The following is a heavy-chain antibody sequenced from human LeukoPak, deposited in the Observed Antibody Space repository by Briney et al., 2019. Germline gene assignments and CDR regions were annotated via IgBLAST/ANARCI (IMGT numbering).Heavy chain of an antibody. CDR3: ARANYYYGGPIDY. CDR2: INHSGST. V-gene: IGHV4-34*01. Sequence: SETLSLTCAVYGGSFSGYYWSWIRQPPGKGLEWIGEINHSGSTNYNPSLKSRVTISVDTSKNQFSLKLSSVTAADTAVYYCARANYYYGGPIDYWGQGTLVTVSS. J-gene: IGHJ4*02. D-gene: IGHD3-22*01. CDR1: GGSFSGYY.